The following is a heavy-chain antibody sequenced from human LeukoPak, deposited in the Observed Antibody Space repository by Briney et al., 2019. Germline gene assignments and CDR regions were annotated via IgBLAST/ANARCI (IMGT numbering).Heavy chain of an antibody. Sequence: PSETLSLTCSVSGSSISGGTYYWGWIRQPPGKGLEWIGSIYYTGSTYDNPSLKSRVTISVDTSKNQFSLKLSSVTAADTAVYYCARRGGSGRAFDYWGQGTLVTVSS. V-gene: IGHV4-39*01. CDR3: ARRGGSGRAFDY. J-gene: IGHJ4*02. CDR1: GSSISGGTYY. D-gene: IGHD1-26*01. CDR2: IYYTGST.